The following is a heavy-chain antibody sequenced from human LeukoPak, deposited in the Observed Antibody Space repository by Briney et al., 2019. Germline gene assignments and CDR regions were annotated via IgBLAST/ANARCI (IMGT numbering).Heavy chain of an antibody. Sequence: GASVTVSCKASGYTFTSYGISWVRQAPGQGLEWMGWISAYNGNTNYAQKLQGRVTMTTDTSTSTAYMELRSLRSDDTAVYYCARDSGLSSSSGFDYWGQGTLVTVSS. CDR3: ARDSGLSSSSGFDY. CDR2: ISAYNGNT. V-gene: IGHV1-18*01. CDR1: GYTFTSYG. J-gene: IGHJ4*02. D-gene: IGHD6-6*01.